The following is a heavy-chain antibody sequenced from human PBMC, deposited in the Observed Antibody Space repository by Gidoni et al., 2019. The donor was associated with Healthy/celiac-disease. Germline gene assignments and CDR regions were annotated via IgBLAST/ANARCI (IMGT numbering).Heavy chain of an antibody. V-gene: IGHV3-21*01. CDR1: GFTFSSYS. D-gene: IGHD2-2*01. J-gene: IGHJ4*02. CDR2: ISSSSSYI. Sequence: EVQLVESGEGLVKPGGSLRLSCAAAGFTFSSYSMNWVRQAPGKGLEWVSSISSSSSYIYYADSVKGRFTISRDNAKNSLYLQMNSLRAEDTAVYYCARMLGGAAAPDYWGQGTLVTVSS. CDR3: ARMLGGAAAPDY.